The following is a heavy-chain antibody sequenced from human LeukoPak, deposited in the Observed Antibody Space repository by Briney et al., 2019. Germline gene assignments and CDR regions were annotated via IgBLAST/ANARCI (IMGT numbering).Heavy chain of an antibody. CDR2: ISSSGSTI. CDR3: ARYSRTTGTTSNFDY. Sequence: GGSLRLSCAASGFTFSDYYMSWIRQAPGKGLEWVSYISSSGSTIYYADSVKGRFTISRDNAKNSLYLQMNSLGAEDTAVYYCARYSRTTGTTSNFDYWGQGTLVTVSS. V-gene: IGHV3-11*01. CDR1: GFTFSDYY. D-gene: IGHD1-1*01. J-gene: IGHJ4*02.